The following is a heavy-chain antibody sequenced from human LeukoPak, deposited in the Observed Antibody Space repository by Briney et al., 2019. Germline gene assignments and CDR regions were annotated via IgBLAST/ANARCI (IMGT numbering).Heavy chain of an antibody. CDR2: ISSSGSTI. CDR3: ARTGGSYPYYFEY. J-gene: IGHJ4*02. Sequence: GGSLRLSCAASGFTFSSYEMNWVRQAPGKGLEWVSYISSSGSTIYYADSVKGRFTLSRDNAKNSLYLQMNSLRAEDTAVYYCARTGGSYPYYFEYWGQGTLVTVSS. D-gene: IGHD1-26*01. V-gene: IGHV3-48*03. CDR1: GFTFSSYE.